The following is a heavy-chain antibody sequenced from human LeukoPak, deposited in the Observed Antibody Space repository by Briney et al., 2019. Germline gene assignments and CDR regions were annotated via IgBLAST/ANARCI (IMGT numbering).Heavy chain of an antibody. V-gene: IGHV4-39*07. CDR2: IYYSGST. D-gene: IGHD4-23*01. J-gene: IGHJ3*02. CDR3: ARGGIPVVTRSSDAFDI. Sequence: WVRQAPGKGLEWIGSIYYSGSTYYNPSLKSRVTISVDTSKNQFSLKLSSVTAADTAVYYCARGGIPVVTRSSDAFDIWGQGTMVTVSS.